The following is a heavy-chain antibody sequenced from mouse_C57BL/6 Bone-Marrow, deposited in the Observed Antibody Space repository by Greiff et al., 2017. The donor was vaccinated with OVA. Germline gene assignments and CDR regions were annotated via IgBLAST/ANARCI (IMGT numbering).Heavy chain of an antibody. CDR1: GYTFTSYG. CDR2: IYPRSGNT. J-gene: IGHJ3*01. Sequence: VHLVESGAELARPGASVKLSCKASGYTFTSYGISWVKQRTGQGLEWIGEIYPRSGNTYYNEKFKGKATLTADKSSSTAYLELRSLTSEDSAVYFCARERGSFDYWGQGTLVTVSA. V-gene: IGHV1-81*01. CDR3: ARERGSFDY.